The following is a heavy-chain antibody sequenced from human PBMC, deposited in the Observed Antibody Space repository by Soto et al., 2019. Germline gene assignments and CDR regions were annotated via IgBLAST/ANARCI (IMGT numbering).Heavy chain of an antibody. Sequence: GGSLRLSCAASGFTFSSYAMSWVRQAPGKGLEWVSAISGSGGSTYYADSVKGRFTISRDNSKNTLYLQMNSLRAEDTAVYYCAKDQSNGYSYGFWTIDYWGQGTLVTVSS. D-gene: IGHD5-18*01. J-gene: IGHJ4*02. CDR1: GFTFSSYA. CDR3: AKDQSNGYSYGFWTIDY. V-gene: IGHV3-23*01. CDR2: ISGSGGST.